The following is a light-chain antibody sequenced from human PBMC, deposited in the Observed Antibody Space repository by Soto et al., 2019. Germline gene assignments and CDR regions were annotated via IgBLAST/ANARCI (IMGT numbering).Light chain of an antibody. V-gene: IGKV3-15*01. J-gene: IGKJ1*01. CDR3: QQYRSWPRT. CDR1: QSVDIN. CDR2: GAS. Sequence: PGERVTLSCRASQSVDINLAWYQQKPGQAPRLLIYGASTRATDMSGTFSGRGSGTEFTLTISNVRPEDFAVYYCQQYRSWPRTFGQGTKVVIK.